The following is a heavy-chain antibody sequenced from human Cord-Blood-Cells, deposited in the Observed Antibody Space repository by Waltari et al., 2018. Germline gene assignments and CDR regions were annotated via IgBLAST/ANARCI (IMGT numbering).Heavy chain of an antibody. J-gene: IGHJ4*02. CDR1: GGSVSSGSYY. CDR2: IYYSGST. CDR3: ARYSSSWYYFDY. D-gene: IGHD6-13*01. Sequence: QVQLQESGPGLVKPSETLSLTCTVSGGSVSSGSYYWSGIRQPPGKGLEWIGYIYYSGSTNYNPSLKSRVTISVDTSKNQFSLKLSSVTAADTAVYYCARYSSSWYYFDYWGQGTLVTVSS. V-gene: IGHV4-61*01.